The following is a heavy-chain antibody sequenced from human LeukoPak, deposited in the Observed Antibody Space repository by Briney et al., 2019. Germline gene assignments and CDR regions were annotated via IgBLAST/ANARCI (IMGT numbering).Heavy chain of an antibody. J-gene: IGHJ4*02. V-gene: IGHV3-53*01. CDR3: AREWANQRQRRDY. Sequence: GSLRLSCAASGFSVSSSFMTRVHQAPVKGLKLVAVLYAGGTTNYADSVKGRFTISRDNSKNTVYLQMDSLRDDDTAVYYCAREWANQRQRRDYWGQGTPVTVSS. CDR1: GFSVSSSF. D-gene: IGHD1-14*01. CDR2: LYAGGTT.